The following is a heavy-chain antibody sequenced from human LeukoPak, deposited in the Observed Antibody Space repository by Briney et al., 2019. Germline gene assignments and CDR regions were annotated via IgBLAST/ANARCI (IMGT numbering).Heavy chain of an antibody. CDR3: AKDGVVITKGIPYYFDY. J-gene: IGHJ4*02. Sequence: GSLRLSCAASGFTFSSYGMHWVRQAPGKGLEGVAVISYDGSNKYYADSVKGRFTISRDNSKNTLYLQMNSLRAEDTAVYYCAKDGVVITKGIPYYFDYWGQGTLVTVSS. V-gene: IGHV3-30*18. CDR2: ISYDGSNK. D-gene: IGHD3-22*01. CDR1: GFTFSSYG.